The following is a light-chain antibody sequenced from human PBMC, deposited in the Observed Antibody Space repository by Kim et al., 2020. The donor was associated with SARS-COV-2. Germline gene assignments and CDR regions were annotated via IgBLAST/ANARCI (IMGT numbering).Light chain of an antibody. Sequence: DIQMTQSPSSLSASVGDRVTITCQASQDISNYLNWYQQKPGKAPTLLIYDASNLEAGVPSRFSGSGSGTDFTFTISSLQPEDIATYYCQQYDDLLYSFGQGTKLEI. V-gene: IGKV1-33*01. J-gene: IGKJ2*01. CDR1: QDISNY. CDR3: QQYDDLLYS. CDR2: DAS.